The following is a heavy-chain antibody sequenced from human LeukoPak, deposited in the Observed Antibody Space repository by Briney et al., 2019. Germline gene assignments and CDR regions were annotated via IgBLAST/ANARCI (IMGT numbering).Heavy chain of an antibody. Sequence: ASVKVSRKASGYTFTDYYIRWVRQAPGQGLEWMGWINPKSGDTNYAQKFQGRVTMTRDTSISTAYVEVRRLVSDDTAVYYCLRYCSSISCSSWGQGTLVTVSS. CDR1: GYTFTDYY. CDR3: LRYCSSISCSS. J-gene: IGHJ4*02. V-gene: IGHV1-2*02. D-gene: IGHD2-2*01. CDR2: INPKSGDT.